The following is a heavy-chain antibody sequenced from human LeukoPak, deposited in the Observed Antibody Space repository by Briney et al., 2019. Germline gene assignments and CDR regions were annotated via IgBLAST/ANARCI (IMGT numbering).Heavy chain of an antibody. CDR1: GGSISSSNYY. CDR2: IFYSGTT. Sequence: SETLSLTCTVSGGSISSSNYYWGWIRQPPGKGLEWIGNIFYSGTTYYNPSLKSRVTISVDTSRTQFSLKLSSVTAADTAVYYCARGWGVGIDPSHFDYWGQGTLVTVSS. CDR3: ARGWGVGIDPSHFDY. J-gene: IGHJ4*02. V-gene: IGHV4-39*01. D-gene: IGHD3-16*01.